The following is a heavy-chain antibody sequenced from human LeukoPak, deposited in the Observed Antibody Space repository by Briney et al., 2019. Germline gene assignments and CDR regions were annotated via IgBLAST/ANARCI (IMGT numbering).Heavy chain of an antibody. Sequence: SVKVSCKASGGTFSSYAISWVRQAPGQGLEWMGGIIPIFGIANYAQKFQGRVTITADKSTSTAYMELSSLRSEDTAVYYCARVAICGGDCYFVTDWFDSWGQGTLVTVSS. V-gene: IGHV1-69*10. CDR1: GGTFSSYA. CDR3: ARVAICGGDCYFVTDWFDS. D-gene: IGHD2-21*02. J-gene: IGHJ5*01. CDR2: IIPIFGIA.